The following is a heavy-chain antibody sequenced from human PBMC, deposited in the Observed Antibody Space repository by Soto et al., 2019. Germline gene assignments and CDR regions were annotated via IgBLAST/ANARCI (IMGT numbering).Heavy chain of an antibody. Sequence: GGSLRLSCAASGFTFSSYAMSWVRQAPGKGLEWVSAISGSGGSTYYADSVKGRFTISRDNSKNTLYLQMNSLRAEDTAVYYCAKVKLGGYDSDYYFDYWGQGTLVTVSS. CDR1: GFTFSSYA. V-gene: IGHV3-23*01. CDR3: AKVKLGGYDSDYYFDY. D-gene: IGHD5-12*01. J-gene: IGHJ4*02. CDR2: ISGSGGST.